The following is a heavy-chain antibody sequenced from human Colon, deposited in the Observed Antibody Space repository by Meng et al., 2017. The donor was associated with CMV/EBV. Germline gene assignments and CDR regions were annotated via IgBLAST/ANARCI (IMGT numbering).Heavy chain of an antibody. CDR1: FSLSTVQLS. J-gene: IGHJ4*02. CDR2: VYWNDDK. Sequence: FSLSTVQLSVGWRRQPPGKALEWIALVYWNDDKRYSTSLKNRLTVTKDTSKNQVVLRVTNMDPVDSGTYFCAHGGSGYDFGAGGFDYWGQGTLVTVSS. D-gene: IGHD5-12*01. V-gene: IGHV2-5*01. CDR3: AHGGSGYDFGAGGFDY.